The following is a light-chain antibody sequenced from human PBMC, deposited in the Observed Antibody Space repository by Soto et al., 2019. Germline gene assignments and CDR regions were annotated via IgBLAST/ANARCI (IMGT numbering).Light chain of an antibody. Sequence: QLVLTQSPSASASLGASVKLTCTLRSGHSSYTIAWHQQQPEKGPRYLMTLNSDGSHSKGDGIPDRFSGSSSGAERYLSISSLQSEDEADYYCQTWGTGIEVFGGGTKVTVL. CDR3: QTWGTGIEV. CDR2: LNSDGSH. V-gene: IGLV4-69*01. J-gene: IGLJ3*02. CDR1: SGHSSYT.